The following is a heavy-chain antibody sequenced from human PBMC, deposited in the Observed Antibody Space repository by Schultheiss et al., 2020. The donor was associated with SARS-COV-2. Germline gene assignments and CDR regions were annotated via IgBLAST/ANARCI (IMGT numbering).Heavy chain of an antibody. D-gene: IGHD1-26*01. CDR1: GFTFSSYS. CDR3: ARADLVGAMGIVNYYYGMDV. Sequence: GESLKISCAASGFTFSSYSMHWVRQAPGKGLEWVAVISYDGSNKYYADSVKGRFTISRDNAKSSLYLQMNSLRVEDTAVYYCARADLVGAMGIVNYYYGMDVWGQGTTVTVSS. J-gene: IGHJ6*02. V-gene: IGHV3-30*12. CDR2: ISYDGSNK.